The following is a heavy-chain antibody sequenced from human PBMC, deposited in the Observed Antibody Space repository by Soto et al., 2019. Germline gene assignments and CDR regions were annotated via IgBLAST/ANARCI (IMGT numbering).Heavy chain of an antibody. V-gene: IGHV2-5*01. CDR1: GFSLSTSGVG. D-gene: IGHD1-7*01. CDR3: AHRMLTGTTGGSFDI. CDR2: IYWNDDK. J-gene: IGHJ3*02. Sequence: QITLKESGPTLVKPTQTLTLTCTFSGFSLSTSGVGVGWIRQPPGKALEWLALIYWNDDKRYSPYLKSRLTITNDTSKNQVVHTMTTMDPVDTATYYCAHRMLTGTTGGSFDIWGQGTMVTVSS.